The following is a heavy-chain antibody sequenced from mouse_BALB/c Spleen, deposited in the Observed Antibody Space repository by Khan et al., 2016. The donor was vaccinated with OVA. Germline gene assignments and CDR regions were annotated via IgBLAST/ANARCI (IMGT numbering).Heavy chain of an antibody. J-gene: IGHJ3*01. CDR2: ISSGGNT. V-gene: IGHV5-6-5*01. CDR1: GFTFSNYA. Sequence: DVKLVESGGGLVKPGGSLKFSCAASGFTFSNYAMSWVRQTPEKRLECVASISSGGNTYYPDSVKGRFTISRDNARNILYLQMSNLRSEDTAMYYCARDYWFTDWGQGTLVTVSA. CDR3: ARDYWFTD.